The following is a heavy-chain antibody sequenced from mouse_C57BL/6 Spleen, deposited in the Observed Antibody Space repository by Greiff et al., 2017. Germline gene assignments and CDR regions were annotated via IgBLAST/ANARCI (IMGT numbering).Heavy chain of an antibody. CDR3: ARQDYYGSSYEYFDY. D-gene: IGHD1-1*01. CDR2: ISSGGSYT. CDR1: GFTFSSYG. Sequence: EVQVVESGGDLVKPGGSLKLSCAASGFTFSSYGMSWVRQTPDKRLEWVATISSGGSYTYYPDSVKGRFTISRDNAKNTLYLQMSSLKSEDTAMYYCARQDYYGSSYEYFDYWGQGTTLTVSS. J-gene: IGHJ2*01. V-gene: IGHV5-6*01.